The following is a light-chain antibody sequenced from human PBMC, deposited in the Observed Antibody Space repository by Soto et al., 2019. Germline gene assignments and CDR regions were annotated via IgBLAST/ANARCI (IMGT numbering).Light chain of an antibody. CDR1: SSDVGAYKY. J-gene: IGLJ3*02. Sequence: QSALTQPPSASGSPGQSVTISCTGTSSDVGAYKYVSWYQQYPGKAPKLMIYEVTKRPSGVPDRFSGSKSGNTASLSVSGLQAEDEADYCCTSNVGNDIGVCGGGTKLTVL. CDR3: TSNVGNDIGV. V-gene: IGLV2-8*01. CDR2: EVT.